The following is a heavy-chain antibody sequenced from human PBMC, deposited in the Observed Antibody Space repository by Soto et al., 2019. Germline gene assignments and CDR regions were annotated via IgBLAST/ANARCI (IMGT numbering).Heavy chain of an antibody. Sequence: ASVKVSCKASGYTFTSYYMHWVRQAPGQGLEWMGIINPSGGSTSDAQKFQGRVTMTRDTSTSTVYMKLSSLRSEDTAVYYCPRGDYDILTGYYGSYYYYYGMDVWGQGTTVTVSS. CDR2: INPSGGST. J-gene: IGHJ6*02. V-gene: IGHV1-46*01. CDR1: GYTFTSYY. D-gene: IGHD3-9*01. CDR3: PRGDYDILTGYYGSYYYYYGMDV.